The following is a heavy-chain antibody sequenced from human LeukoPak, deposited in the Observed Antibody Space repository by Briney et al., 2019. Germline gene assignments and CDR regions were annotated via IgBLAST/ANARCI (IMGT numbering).Heavy chain of an antibody. CDR2: IYSGGST. D-gene: IGHD6-13*01. Sequence: GGSLRLSCAASGSTVSSNYMSWVRQAPGKGLEWVSVIYSGGSTYYAGSVKGRFTISRDNSKNTLYLQMNSLRAEDTAVYYCARDVTDSSSWPVYYFDYWGQGTLVTVSS. CDR1: GSTVSSNY. J-gene: IGHJ4*02. CDR3: ARDVTDSSSWPVYYFDY. V-gene: IGHV3-66*01.